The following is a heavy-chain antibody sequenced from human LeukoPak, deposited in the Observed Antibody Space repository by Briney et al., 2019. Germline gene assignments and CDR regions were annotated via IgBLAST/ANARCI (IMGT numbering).Heavy chain of an antibody. J-gene: IGHJ4*02. CDR1: GFTFSSSG. Sequence: GGSLRLSCAASGFTFSSSGMHWVRQAPGKGLEWVAYIRYDGTIKYNADSVKGRFTVSSDNSKNTLYLQMDSLRPENTAVYHGTKPASGSARERFEYWGQGTLVTVSS. CDR3: TKPASGSARERFEY. CDR2: IRYDGTIK. V-gene: IGHV3-30*02. D-gene: IGHD1-26*01.